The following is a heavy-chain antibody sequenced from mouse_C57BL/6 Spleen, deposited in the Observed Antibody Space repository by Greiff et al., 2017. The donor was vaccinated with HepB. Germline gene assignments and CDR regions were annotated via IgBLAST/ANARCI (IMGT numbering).Heavy chain of an antibody. D-gene: IGHD1-1*01. Sequence: QVQLQQSGAELVRPGASVKLSCKASGYTFTDYYINWVKQRPGQGLEWIARIYPGSGNTYYNEKFKGKATLTAEKSSSTAYMQLSSLTSEDSAVYFCARMGYYYGSSYWYFDVWGTGTTVTVSS. CDR1: GYTFTDYY. CDR3: ARMGYYYGSSYWYFDV. V-gene: IGHV1-76*01. CDR2: IYPGSGNT. J-gene: IGHJ1*03.